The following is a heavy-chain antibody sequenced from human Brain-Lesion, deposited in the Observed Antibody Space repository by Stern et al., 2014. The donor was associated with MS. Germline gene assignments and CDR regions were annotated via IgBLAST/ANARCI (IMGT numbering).Heavy chain of an antibody. V-gene: IGHV3-74*01. D-gene: IGHD1-1*01. CDR1: GFTLSRYW. Sequence: EVQLVESGGGLVQPGESLRLSCAASGFTLSRYWMHWVRQAPGKGLVWISRMNNDGSTPNYADSVKGRFTISRDNAKNMAYLQLNSLRVDDAGVYFCARDVQGDGNYNLEQWGQGTLVTVSS. CDR2: MNNDGSTP. CDR3: ARDVQGDGNYNLEQ. J-gene: IGHJ4*02.